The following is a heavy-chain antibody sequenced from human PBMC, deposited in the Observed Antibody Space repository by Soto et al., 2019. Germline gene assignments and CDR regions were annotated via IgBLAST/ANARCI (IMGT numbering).Heavy chain of an antibody. CDR2: IRSKAYGGTT. V-gene: IGHV3-49*04. CDR3: TRDPLSGSYVYYYGMDV. CDR1: GFTFGDYA. D-gene: IGHD1-26*01. Sequence: PGGSLRLSCTASGFTFGDYAMSWVRQAPGKGLEWVGFIRSKAYGGTTEYAASVKGRFTISRDDSKSIAYLQMNSLKTEDTAVYYCTRDPLSGSYVYYYGMDVWGQGTTVTSP. J-gene: IGHJ6*02.